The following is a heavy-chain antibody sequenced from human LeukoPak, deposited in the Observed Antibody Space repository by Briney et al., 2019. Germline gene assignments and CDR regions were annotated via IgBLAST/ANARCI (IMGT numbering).Heavy chain of an antibody. D-gene: IGHD6-13*01. CDR1: GFMFSDYY. Sequence: GGSLRLSCAASGFMFSDYYMSWIRQAPGKGPEFVSYITRSSSYTTYADSVKGRFTISRDNAKNSLYLQMNSLRAEDTAVYYCASGRASAGISAFDIWGQGTLVTVSS. CDR3: ASGRASAGISAFDI. J-gene: IGHJ3*02. V-gene: IGHV3-11*03. CDR2: ITRSSSYT.